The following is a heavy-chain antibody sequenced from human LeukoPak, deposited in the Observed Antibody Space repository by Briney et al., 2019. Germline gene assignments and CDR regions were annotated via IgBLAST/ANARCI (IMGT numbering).Heavy chain of an antibody. V-gene: IGHV4-34*01. CDR2: IYYSGST. J-gene: IGHJ4*02. Sequence: SSETLSLTCAVYGGSFSGYYWSWIRQPPGKGLEWIGSIYYSGSTYYSPSLKSRVTISVDTSKNQFSLKLSSVTAADTAVYYCARGLNWGQGTLVTVSS. CDR1: GGSFSGYY. CDR3: ARGLN.